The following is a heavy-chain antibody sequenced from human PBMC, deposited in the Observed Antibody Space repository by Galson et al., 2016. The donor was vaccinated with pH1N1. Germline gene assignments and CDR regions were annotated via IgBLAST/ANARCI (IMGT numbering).Heavy chain of an antibody. J-gene: IGHJ6*03. CDR1: GGTFSSYA. D-gene: IGHD4-17*01. CDR3: AGDSPYGYPLYYYYYYIDV. V-gene: IGHV1-69*13. Sequence: SVKVSCKASGGTFSSYAISWVRQAPGQGLEWMGRIIPIFGTANYAQKFQGRVTITADESTSTAYMELSSLRSEDTAVYYCAGDSPYGYPLYYYYYYIDVWGKGTTATVSS. CDR2: IIPIFGTA.